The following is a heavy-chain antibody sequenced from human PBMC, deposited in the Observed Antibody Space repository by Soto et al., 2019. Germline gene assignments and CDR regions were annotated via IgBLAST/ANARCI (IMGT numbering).Heavy chain of an antibody. Sequence: VQLVESGGGLVQPGASLRLSCAASGFTFAYAWMSWVRQAPGKGLEWVGRIKSKSDGGTTDCAAPVKGRFSISRDDSENTLYLQMDSLKIEDTAVYYCTEGTKFWGQGTLVTVSS. J-gene: IGHJ4*02. CDR1: GFTFAYAW. CDR2: IKSKSDGGTT. CDR3: TEGTKF. D-gene: IGHD2-8*01. V-gene: IGHV3-15*01.